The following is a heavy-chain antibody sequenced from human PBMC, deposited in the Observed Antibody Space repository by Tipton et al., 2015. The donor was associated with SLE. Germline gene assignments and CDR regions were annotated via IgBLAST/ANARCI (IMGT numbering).Heavy chain of an antibody. V-gene: IGHV4-34*01. D-gene: IGHD5-18*01. CDR3: ATYICPSSSFWFGP. Sequence: TLSLTCAVYGGSFSGYYWSWIRQPPGKGLEWIGEINHSGSTNYNPSLKSRVTISVDTSKNQFSLKLSSVTAADAAVYYCATYICPSSSFWFGPCGQGSLLNVSS. CDR2: INHSGST. J-gene: IGHJ5*02. CDR1: GGSFSGYY.